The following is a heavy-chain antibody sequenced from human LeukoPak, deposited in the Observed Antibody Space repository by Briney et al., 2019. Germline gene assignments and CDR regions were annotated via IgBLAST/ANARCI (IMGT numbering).Heavy chain of an antibody. V-gene: IGHV1-8*03. CDR2: MNPNSGNT. Sequence: ASVKVSCKASGYTFTSYDINWVRQATGQGLGWMGWMNPNSGNTGYAQKFQGRVTITGNTSISTAYMELSSLRSEDTAVYYCARDCSGCPFDYWGQGTLVTVSS. CDR1: GYTFTSYD. J-gene: IGHJ4*02. CDR3: ARDCSGCPFDY. D-gene: IGHD6-19*01.